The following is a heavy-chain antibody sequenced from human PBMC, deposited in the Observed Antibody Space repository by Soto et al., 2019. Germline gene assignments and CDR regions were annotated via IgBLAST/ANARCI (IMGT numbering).Heavy chain of an antibody. D-gene: IGHD1-1*01. V-gene: IGHV4-30-4*01. CDR1: GGSISTDDHY. J-gene: IGHJ4*02. CDR2: VYYSGTT. Sequence: QVQLQESGPGLVKPSQTLSLTCTVSGGSISTDDHYWSWIRQSPGKVLEWIGYVYYSGTTHYNPSLKSRLFISLDTSKNHFSLQLTSVTAADTAVYYCATLRSRWNIDYWGQGTLVTVSS. CDR3: ATLRSRWNIDY.